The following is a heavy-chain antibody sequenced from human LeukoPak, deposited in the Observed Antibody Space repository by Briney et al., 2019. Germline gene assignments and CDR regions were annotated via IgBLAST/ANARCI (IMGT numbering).Heavy chain of an antibody. CDR3: ARRAWAGTREIYFDY. CDR2: IYYSEST. J-gene: IGHJ4*02. Sequence: SETLSLTCTVSGGSISSYYWSWIRQPPGKGLEWIGYIYYSESTNCNPSLKIRVTISVDTSKNQFSLKLSSVTAADTAVYYCARRAWAGTREIYFDYWGQGTLVTVSS. V-gene: IGHV4-59*08. D-gene: IGHD6-19*01. CDR1: GGSISSYY.